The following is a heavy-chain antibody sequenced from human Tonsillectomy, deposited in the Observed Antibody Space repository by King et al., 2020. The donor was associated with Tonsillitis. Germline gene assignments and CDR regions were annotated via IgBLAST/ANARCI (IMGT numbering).Heavy chain of an antibody. Sequence: EVQLVESGGGLVQPGGSLRLSCAVSGLTISSYWMSWVRQAPGKGLEWVANINQNGGEKYYVDSVKGRFTISRDNAKNSLYLQMNSLRADDTAVYYCARDVTFGGKYWGPGTLVTVSS. V-gene: IGHV3-7*03. CDR2: INQNGGEK. D-gene: IGHD4-23*01. CDR3: ARDVTFGGKY. J-gene: IGHJ4*02. CDR1: GLTISSYW.